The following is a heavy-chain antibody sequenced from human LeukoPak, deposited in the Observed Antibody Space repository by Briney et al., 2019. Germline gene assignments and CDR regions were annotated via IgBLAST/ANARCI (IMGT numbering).Heavy chain of an antibody. D-gene: IGHD3-22*01. J-gene: IGHJ4*02. Sequence: GGSLRLSCAASGFIFSNYGMHWVRQAPGKGLEWVAVIWFDGSNQYHADAVKGRFTISRDNSKNTLYLQMSSLRAEDTALYYCGGDAFAGDSSGYIDYWGQGTLVTVSS. V-gene: IGHV3-33*01. CDR3: GGDAFAGDSSGYIDY. CDR1: GFIFSNYG. CDR2: IWFDGSNQ.